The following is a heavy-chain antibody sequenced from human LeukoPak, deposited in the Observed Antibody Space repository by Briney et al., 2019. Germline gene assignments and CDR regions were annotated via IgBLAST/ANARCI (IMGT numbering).Heavy chain of an antibody. V-gene: IGHV4-4*07. Sequence: SETLSLTCTVSGGSMYSYYWSWIRQTAGKGLEWIGRLYPGVGTDYNPSLKSRVTMSVDTSKNQFNLKLSVVTAADTAAYYCARLKFYDSTGYSPGHYMDVWGKGTTVTVSS. CDR3: ARLKFYDSTGYSPGHYMDV. D-gene: IGHD3-22*01. CDR1: GGSMYSYY. J-gene: IGHJ6*03. CDR2: LYPGVGT.